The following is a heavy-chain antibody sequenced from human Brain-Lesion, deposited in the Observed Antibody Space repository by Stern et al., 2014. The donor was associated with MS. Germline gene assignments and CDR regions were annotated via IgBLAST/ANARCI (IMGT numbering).Heavy chain of an antibody. D-gene: IGHD3-3*02. CDR3: ARNPALWYFDL. V-gene: IGHV4-31*03. CDR2: VYYSGSN. Sequence: VQLVESGPGLVKPLQTLSLTCTVSGGSVSSGGYFWNWIRQHPGKGLECIGHVYYSGSNAYNPSRRIRVSIAVDTSKNQFSLRLRSVAAADSAVYYCARNPALWYFDLWGRGTLAAVSS. CDR1: GGSVSSGGYF. J-gene: IGHJ2*01.